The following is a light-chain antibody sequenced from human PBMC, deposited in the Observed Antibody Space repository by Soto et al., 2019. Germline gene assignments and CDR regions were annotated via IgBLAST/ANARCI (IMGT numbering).Light chain of an antibody. CDR2: DVS. CDR3: SSYTSSSTRV. CDR1: RRVVGGYNY. J-gene: IGLJ1*01. V-gene: IGLV2-14*01. Sequence: QSERTKPASGFGAPGKWITISGPGTRRVVGGYNYVSWYQQHPGKAPKLMIYDVSNRPSGVSNRFSGSKSGNTASLTISGLQAEDEADYYCSSYTSSSTRVFGXGTKVTVL.